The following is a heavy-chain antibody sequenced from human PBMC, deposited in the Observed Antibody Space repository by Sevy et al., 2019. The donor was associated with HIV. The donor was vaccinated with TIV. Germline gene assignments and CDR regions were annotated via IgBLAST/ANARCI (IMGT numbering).Heavy chain of an antibody. CDR2: IRSKANSYAT. D-gene: IGHD2-2*01. V-gene: IGHV3-73*01. CDR3: TRPPIVVVPAAPSYNYGDV. Sequence: GGSLRLSCAASGFTFSGSAMHWVRQASGKGLEWVGRIRSKANSYATAYAASVKGRFTISRDDSKNTAYLQMNSLKTEETAVYYCTRPPIVVVPAAPSYNYGDVWGQGTTVTVSS. CDR1: GFTFSGSA. J-gene: IGHJ6*02.